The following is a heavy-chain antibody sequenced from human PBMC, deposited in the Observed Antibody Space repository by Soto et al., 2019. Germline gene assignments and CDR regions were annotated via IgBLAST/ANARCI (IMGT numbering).Heavy chain of an antibody. CDR2: IIPIFGTA. CDR3: ASNRMGYSSGWYPGGWFDP. D-gene: IGHD6-19*01. V-gene: IGHV1-69*13. Sequence: ASVKVCCKASGVTFSSYAISWVRQAPGQGLEWMGGIIPIFGTANYAQKFQGRVTITADESTSTAYMELSSLRSEDTAVYYCASNRMGYSSGWYPGGWFDPWGQGTLVTVSS. CDR1: GVTFSSYA. J-gene: IGHJ5*02.